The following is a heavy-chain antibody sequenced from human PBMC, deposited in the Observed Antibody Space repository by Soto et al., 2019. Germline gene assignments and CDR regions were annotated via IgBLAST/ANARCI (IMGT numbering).Heavy chain of an antibody. CDR2: ISSSSSDT. Sequence: QVQLVESGGGLVKPGGSLRLSCAASGFTFSDYYMNWIRQAPGKGVEWVSYISSSSSDTNYAEPVKGRFTIPRDNAKNSVYLQMHSLRVDDTAVYYCARRQRGSSWTTYPFDYWGQGTLVTVSP. D-gene: IGHD6-13*01. V-gene: IGHV3-11*06. J-gene: IGHJ4*02. CDR1: GFTFSDYY. CDR3: ARRQRGSSWTTYPFDY.